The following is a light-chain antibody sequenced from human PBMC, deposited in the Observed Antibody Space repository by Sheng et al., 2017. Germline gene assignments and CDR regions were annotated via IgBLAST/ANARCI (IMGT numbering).Light chain of an antibody. CDR3: QQYYSTPPRT. J-gene: IGKJ2*01. CDR1: QSVLYSFNNKNY. Sequence: DIVMTQSPDSLAVSLGDRATINCKSSQSVLYSFNNKNYLAWYQQKPGQPPKLLIYWASTRESGVPDRFSGSGSGTDFTLTISSLQAEDVAVYYCQQYYSTPPRTFGQGTKLEIK. CDR2: WAS. V-gene: IGKV4-1*01.